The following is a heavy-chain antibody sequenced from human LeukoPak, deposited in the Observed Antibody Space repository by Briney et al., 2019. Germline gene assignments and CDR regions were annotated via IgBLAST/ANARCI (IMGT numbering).Heavy chain of an antibody. Sequence: PSETLSLTCTVSGGSISSSSYYWGWLRQPPGKGLEWIGSIYYSGSTYYNPSLKSRVTISVDTSKNQFSLKLSSVTAADTAVYYCARMDYGDYSFWGQGTLVTVSS. D-gene: IGHD4-17*01. CDR1: GGSISSSSYY. CDR2: IYYSGST. V-gene: IGHV4-39*01. J-gene: IGHJ4*02. CDR3: ARMDYGDYSF.